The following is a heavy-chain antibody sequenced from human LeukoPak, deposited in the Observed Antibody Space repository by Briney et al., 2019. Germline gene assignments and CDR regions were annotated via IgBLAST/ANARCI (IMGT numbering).Heavy chain of an antibody. V-gene: IGHV3-53*01. CDR1: GFSVSSTY. CDR2: IYSGATA. D-gene: IGHD4-17*01. J-gene: IGHJ4*02. CDR3: ARVLWNGDYPRFDY. Sequence: GRSLRLSCAASGFSVSSTYMNWVCQAPGRGLEWVSTIYSGATAYYADSVKGRFTISRDNSKNTLHLQMNSLRAEDTAVYYCARVLWNGDYPRFDYWGQGTLVTVSS.